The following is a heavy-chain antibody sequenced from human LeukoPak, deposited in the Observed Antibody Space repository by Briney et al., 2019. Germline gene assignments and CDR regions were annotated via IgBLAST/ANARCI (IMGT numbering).Heavy chain of an antibody. J-gene: IGHJ5*02. CDR2: IYTSGST. CDR1: GGSISSGSYY. D-gene: IGHD3-22*01. Sequence: SETLSLTCTVSGGSISSGSYYWSWIRQPAGKGLEWIGRIYTSGSTNYNPSLKSRVTISVDTSKNQFSLKLSSVTAADTAVYYCATGYPSLIGNNWFDPWGQGTLVTVSS. V-gene: IGHV4-61*02. CDR3: ATGYPSLIGNNWFDP.